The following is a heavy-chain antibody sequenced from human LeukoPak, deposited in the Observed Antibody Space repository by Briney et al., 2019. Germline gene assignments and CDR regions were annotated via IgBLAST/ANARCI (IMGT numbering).Heavy chain of an antibody. V-gene: IGHV3-7*01. D-gene: IGHD1-1*01. J-gene: IGHJ6*03. Sequence: QTGVYVSFSAAGSTFTFSCYWMSWVRQAQGQGLAWVTNIKQDGSEKYYVDSVKGRLTMSRDKTTDYLYLQRISLRAENTAVYYCARDPKWNREKDMDVWGKGATVTVSS. CDR3: ARDPKWNREKDMDV. CDR1: TFTFSCYW. CDR2: IKQDGSEK.